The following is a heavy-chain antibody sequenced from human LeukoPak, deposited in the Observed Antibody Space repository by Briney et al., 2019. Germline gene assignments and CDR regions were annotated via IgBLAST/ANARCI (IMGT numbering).Heavy chain of an antibody. CDR2: IYYSGST. D-gene: IGHD1-26*01. J-gene: IGHJ6*02. V-gene: IGHV4-59*08. CDR1: GGSISSYY. CDR3: ASGGLVGAAPAYYYGMDV. Sequence: PSETLSLTCTVSGGSISSYYWSWIRQPPGKGLEWIGYIYYSGSTNYNPSLKSRVTISVDTSKNQFSLKLSSVTAADTAMYYCASGGLVGAAPAYYYGMDVWGQGTTVTVSS.